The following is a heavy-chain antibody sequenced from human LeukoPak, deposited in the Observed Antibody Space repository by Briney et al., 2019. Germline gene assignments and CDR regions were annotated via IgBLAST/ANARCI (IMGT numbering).Heavy chain of an antibody. CDR1: GYSISSGYY. J-gene: IGHJ3*02. CDR2: IYHSGST. D-gene: IGHD5-24*01. CDR3: ASSRDGYNYDAFAI. Sequence: KPSETLSLTCAVSGYSISSGYYWGWIRQPPGKGLEWIGSIYHSGSTYYNPSLKSRVTISVDTPKNHFSLKLSSVTAADTAVYYCASSRDGYNYDAFAIWGQGTMVTVSS. V-gene: IGHV4-38-2*01.